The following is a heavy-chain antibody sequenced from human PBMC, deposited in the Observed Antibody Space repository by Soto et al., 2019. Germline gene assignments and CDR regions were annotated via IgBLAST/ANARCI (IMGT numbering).Heavy chain of an antibody. CDR3: AREGRRKYSNHHDFDY. D-gene: IGHD4-4*01. CDR1: GFTFSSYG. Sequence: QVQLVESGGGVVQPGRSLRLSCAASGFTFSSYGMHWVRQAPGKGLEWVAVIWYDGSNKYYADSVKGRFTISRDNSKNTLYLQMNSLRAEDTAVYYCAREGRRKYSNHHDFDYWGQGTLVTVSS. V-gene: IGHV3-33*01. J-gene: IGHJ4*02. CDR2: IWYDGSNK.